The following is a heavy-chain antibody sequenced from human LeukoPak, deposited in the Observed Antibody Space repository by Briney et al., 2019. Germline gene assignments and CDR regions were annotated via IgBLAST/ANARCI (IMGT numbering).Heavy chain of an antibody. V-gene: IGHV4-34*01. CDR2: INHSGST. Sequence: SETLSLTCAVYGGSFSGYYWTWIRQPPGKGLEWIGEINHSGSTNYNPSLKSRVSISVDTSKNQFSLKVSFVTAADTAVYYCARGNHHSSDYHTLDYGGQGALVTVSS. CDR3: ARGNHHSSDYHTLDY. CDR1: GGSFSGYY. J-gene: IGHJ4*02. D-gene: IGHD3-22*01.